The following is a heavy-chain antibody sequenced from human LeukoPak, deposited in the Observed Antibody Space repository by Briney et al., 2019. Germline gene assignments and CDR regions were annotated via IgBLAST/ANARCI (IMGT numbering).Heavy chain of an antibody. Sequence: GGSLRLSCAVSGFVFSDYAMHWVRQAPGKGLEWVAVVSYDGYTKYYAESVKGRFTISRDNSNNTLFLQMSSLRAEDTALYYCAKDKTMQWVVQGYHFDSWGQGALVTVSS. CDR2: VSYDGYTK. CDR3: AKDKTMQWVVQGYHFDS. D-gene: IGHD6-19*01. J-gene: IGHJ4*02. V-gene: IGHV3-30*18. CDR1: GFVFSDYA.